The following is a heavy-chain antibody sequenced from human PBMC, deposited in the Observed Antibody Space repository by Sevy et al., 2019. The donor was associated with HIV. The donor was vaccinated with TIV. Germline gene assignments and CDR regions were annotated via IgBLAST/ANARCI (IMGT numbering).Heavy chain of an antibody. CDR1: GGSISSGDYY. D-gene: IGHD3-3*01. CDR2: IYYSGST. CDR3: ASLIAGRYDFWSGYPPPNRIDY. J-gene: IGHJ4*02. Sequence: SETLYLTCTVSGGSISSGDYYWSWIRQPPGKGLEWIGYIYYSGSTYYNPSLKSRVTISVDTSKNQFSLKLSSVTAADTAVYYCASLIAGRYDFWSGYPPPNRIDYWGQGTLVTVSS. V-gene: IGHV4-30-4*01.